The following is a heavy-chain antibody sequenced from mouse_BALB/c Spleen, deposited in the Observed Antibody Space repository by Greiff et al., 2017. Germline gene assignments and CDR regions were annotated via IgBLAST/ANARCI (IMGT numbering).Heavy chain of an antibody. CDR2: IYPGDGDT. J-gene: IGHJ1*01. V-gene: IGHV1-80*01. CDR3: TVVAADIDV. CDR1: GYAFRSYW. Sequence: QVQLQQSGAELVRPGPSVKISCKASGYAFRSYWMNWVKKRPGQGLEWIGKIYPGDGDTNYNGKFKGKATLTADKSSSTAYMLLSSLTSEDSAVYFCTVVAADIDVWGAGTTVTVSS. D-gene: IGHD1-1*01.